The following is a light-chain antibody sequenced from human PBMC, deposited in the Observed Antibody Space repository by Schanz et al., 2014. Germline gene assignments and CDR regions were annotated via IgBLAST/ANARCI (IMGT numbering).Light chain of an antibody. CDR3: QHYSIYPWT. V-gene: IGKV1-5*01. J-gene: IGKJ1*01. CDR1: QSISSW. CDR2: GAS. Sequence: DIQMTQSPSTLSASVGDRVTITCRASQSISSWLAWYQQKPGKAPNLLIFGASSLESGVPSRFSGSGSGTEFTLTISSLQPDDFAIYFCQHYSIYPWTFGQGTKVEIK.